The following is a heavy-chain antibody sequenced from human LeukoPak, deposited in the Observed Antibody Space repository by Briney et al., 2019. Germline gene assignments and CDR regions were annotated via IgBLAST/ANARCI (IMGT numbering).Heavy chain of an antibody. CDR1: GYTFTSYH. D-gene: IGHD3-10*01. V-gene: IGHV1-46*01. CDR2: ISPSAGAT. J-gene: IGHJ6*02. Sequence: ASVKVSCKTSGYTFTSYHMHWVRQAPGQGPEWMGIISPSAGATTYAQKFQDRVTMTRDTSTSTIYMELSSLRSDDTAVYYCAREGYGSGRRLGMDVWGQGTTVTVSS. CDR3: AREGYGSGRRLGMDV.